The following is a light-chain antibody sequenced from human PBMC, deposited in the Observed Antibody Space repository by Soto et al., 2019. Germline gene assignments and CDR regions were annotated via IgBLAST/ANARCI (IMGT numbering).Light chain of an antibody. J-gene: IGKJ5*01. CDR3: QQYNNWPPIT. CDR2: GAS. V-gene: IGKV3D-15*01. Sequence: EILFTQSPGTLSLSPGERATLSCRASQSVSSNLACYQQKPGQAPRLIIYGASTRANGIPARFSGSGSGTEFTLTISSLQSQDFAVYYCQQYNNWPPITFGQGTRLEIK. CDR1: QSVSSN.